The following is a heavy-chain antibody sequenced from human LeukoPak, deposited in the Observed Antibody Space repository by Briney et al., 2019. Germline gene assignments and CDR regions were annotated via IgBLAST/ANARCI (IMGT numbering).Heavy chain of an antibody. CDR1: GYTFTGYY. J-gene: IGHJ3*02. CDR3: ARAGGYSYGDAFDI. D-gene: IGHD5-18*01. V-gene: IGHV1-2*04. CDR2: INPNSGGT. Sequence: ASVKVSCKASGYTFTGYYMHGVRQAPGQGLEWMGWINPNSGGTNYAQKFQRWVTMTRDTSISTAYMELSRLRSDDTAVYYCARAGGYSYGDAFDIWGQGTMVTVSS.